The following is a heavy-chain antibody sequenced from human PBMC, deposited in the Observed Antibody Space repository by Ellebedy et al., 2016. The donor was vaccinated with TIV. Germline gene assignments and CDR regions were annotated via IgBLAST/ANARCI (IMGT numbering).Heavy chain of an antibody. Sequence: GESLKISXAASGFTFSSYAMHWVRQAPGKGLEWVAVISYDGSNKYYADSVKGRFTISRDNSKNTLYLQMNSLRAEDTAVYYCARSPPPYGMDVWGQGTTVTVSS. CDR3: ARSPPPYGMDV. J-gene: IGHJ6*02. CDR1: GFTFSSYA. V-gene: IGHV3-30-3*01. CDR2: ISYDGSNK.